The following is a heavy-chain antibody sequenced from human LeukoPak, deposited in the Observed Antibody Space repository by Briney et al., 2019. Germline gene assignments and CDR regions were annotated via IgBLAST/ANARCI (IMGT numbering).Heavy chain of an antibody. V-gene: IGHV4-59*01. J-gene: IGHJ4*02. D-gene: IGHD3-10*01. CDR1: GGPIRSYY. CDR2: IHYSEST. CDR3: AREQKAGPYYYGSGSYDL. Sequence: SETLSLTCTVSGGPIRSYYWSWMRQPPGKGLEWIGNIHYSESTNFNPSLKSRVAIAVDTSKNQFSLSMRSVTAADTAVYYCAREQKAGPYYYGSGSYDLWGQGTLVTVSS.